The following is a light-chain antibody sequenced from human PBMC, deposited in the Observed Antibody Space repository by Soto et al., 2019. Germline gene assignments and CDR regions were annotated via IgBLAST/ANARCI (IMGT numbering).Light chain of an antibody. V-gene: IGKV3D-7*01. Sequence: GGRCTLCWRSSQSVSGSFLTXYQXKXGXXXRXXXYGASTRATGIPARFSGGGYGTDFTLTVSSLQPEDFAVSYCDQTAAAPWRFAEGNKVDI. J-gene: IGKJ1*01. CDR1: QSVSGSF. CDR3: DQTAAAPWR. CDR2: GAS.